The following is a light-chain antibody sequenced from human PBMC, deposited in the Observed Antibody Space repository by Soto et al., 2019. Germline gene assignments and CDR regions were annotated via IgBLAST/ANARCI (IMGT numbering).Light chain of an antibody. J-gene: IGLJ3*02. Sequence: QSVLTQPPSVSGAPGQKVTISCTRSSSNIGAAYDVHWYQHLPGTAPKLLIYGNNNRPSGVPDRFSGSKSGTSASLAITGXXAXXXAXXYCQSYDSSLSGWVFGGGTKVTVL. CDR1: SSNIGAAYD. V-gene: IGLV1-40*01. CDR2: GNN. CDR3: QSYDSSLSGWV.